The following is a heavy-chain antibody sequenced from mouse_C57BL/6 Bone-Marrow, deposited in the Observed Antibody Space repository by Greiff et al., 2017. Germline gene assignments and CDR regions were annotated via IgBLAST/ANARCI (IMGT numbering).Heavy chain of an antibody. CDR2: INPNYGTA. CDR3: ARLGDLVSNYYAMDY. D-gene: IGHD4-1*01. Sequence: VQLQQSGPELVKPGASVKISCKASGYSFTDYNMNWVKQSNGKSLEWIGVINPNYGTASYNQKFKGKATLTVDQSSSTAYMQLNSLTSEDSAVYYCARLGDLVSNYYAMDYWGQGTSVTVSS. J-gene: IGHJ4*01. CDR1: GYSFTDYN. V-gene: IGHV1-39*01.